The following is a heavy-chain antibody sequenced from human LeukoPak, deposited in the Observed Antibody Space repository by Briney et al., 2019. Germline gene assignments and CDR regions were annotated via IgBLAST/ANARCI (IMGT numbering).Heavy chain of an antibody. CDR1: GAAFSSYA. V-gene: IGHV1-69*05. Sequence: SVKVSCKASGAAFSSYAISWVRQAPGQGLEWMGGIIPIFGTANYAQMFQGRVTITTDESTSTAYMELSSLRSEDTAVYYCASSYYYGSGSYCYWGQGTLVTVSS. J-gene: IGHJ4*02. D-gene: IGHD3-10*01. CDR3: ASSYYYGSGSYCY. CDR2: IIPIFGTA.